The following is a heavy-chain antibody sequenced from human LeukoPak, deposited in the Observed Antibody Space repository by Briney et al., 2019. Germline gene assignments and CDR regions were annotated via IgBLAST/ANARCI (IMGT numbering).Heavy chain of an antibody. CDR3: ARGQLADIY. Sequence: GGSLRLSCAASGFTFNTYWMSWVRQAPGKGLEWVAKIKPDGSEKSYVDSVKGRFTISRDNAKNSVYLQMNSLRVEATAVYYCARGQLADIYWGQGALVTVSS. CDR2: IKPDGSEK. D-gene: IGHD2-2*01. CDR1: GFTFNTYW. V-gene: IGHV3-7*01. J-gene: IGHJ4*02.